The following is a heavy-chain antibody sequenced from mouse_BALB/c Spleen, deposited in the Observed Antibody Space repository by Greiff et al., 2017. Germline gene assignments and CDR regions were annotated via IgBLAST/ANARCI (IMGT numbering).Heavy chain of an antibody. V-gene: IGHV1-69*02. CDR1: GYTFTSYW. Sequence: VQLQQPGAELVKPGASVKLSCKASGYTFTSYWMHWVKQRPGQGLEWIGEIDPSDSYTNYNQKFKGKATLTVDKSSSTAYMQLSSLTSEDSAVYYCARSGYYVYAMDYWGQGTSVTVSS. CDR2: IDPSDSYT. J-gene: IGHJ4*01. D-gene: IGHD3-1*01. CDR3: ARSGYYVYAMDY.